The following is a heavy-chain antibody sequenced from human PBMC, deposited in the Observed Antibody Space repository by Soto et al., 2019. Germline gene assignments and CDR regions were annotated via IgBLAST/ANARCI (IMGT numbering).Heavy chain of an antibody. V-gene: IGHV4-59*01. Sequence: PSETLSLTCTVSGGSISSYYWSWIRQPPGKGLEWIGYIYYSGSTNYNPSLKSRVTISVDTSKNQFSLKLSSVTAADTAVYYCASCIAVAGCDYWGQGTLVTVSS. CDR3: ASCIAVAGCDY. CDR2: IYYSGST. D-gene: IGHD6-19*01. J-gene: IGHJ4*02. CDR1: GGSISSYY.